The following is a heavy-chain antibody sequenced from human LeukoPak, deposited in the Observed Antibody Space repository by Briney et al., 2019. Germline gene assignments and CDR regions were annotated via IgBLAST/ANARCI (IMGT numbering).Heavy chain of an antibody. Sequence: PSETLSLTCAVYGGFFSGYYWSWIRQAPGKGLEWVSVIYSGGSTYYADSVKGRFTISRDNSKNTLYLQMNSLRAEDTAVYYCARVLNDYIDYWGQGTLVTVSS. CDR3: ARVLNDYIDY. V-gene: IGHV3-53*01. CDR2: IYSGGST. CDR1: GGFFSGYY. J-gene: IGHJ4*02.